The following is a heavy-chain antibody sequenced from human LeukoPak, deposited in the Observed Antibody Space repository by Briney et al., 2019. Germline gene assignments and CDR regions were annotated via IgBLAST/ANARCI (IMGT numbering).Heavy chain of an antibody. CDR2: ISYDGSDK. V-gene: IGHV3-30*18. CDR3: AKAPDTSGYNHFDY. J-gene: IGHJ4*02. D-gene: IGHD3-22*01. CDR1: RFTFSSYG. Sequence: GGSLRLSCAASRFTFSSYGMHWVRQSPGKGLEWVAVISYDGSDKFYADSVKGRFTISRENSKNTLYLQMNSLRPEDTAVYYCAKAPDTSGYNHFDYWGQEPLVTVSS.